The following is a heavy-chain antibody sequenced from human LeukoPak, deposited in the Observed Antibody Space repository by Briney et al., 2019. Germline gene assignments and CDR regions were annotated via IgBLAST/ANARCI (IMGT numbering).Heavy chain of an antibody. Sequence: GGSLRLSCAASGFTFNIYSMHWVRQAPGKGLDWVAVVSSDGTYRFYADSVKGRFTISRDNSKNTLYLQMNSLRAEDTAVYYCATSGGDIEDAFDIWGQGTMVTVSS. J-gene: IGHJ3*02. CDR3: ATSGGDIEDAFDI. CDR2: VSSDGTYR. V-gene: IGHV3-30-3*01. D-gene: IGHD2-21*01. CDR1: GFTFNIYS.